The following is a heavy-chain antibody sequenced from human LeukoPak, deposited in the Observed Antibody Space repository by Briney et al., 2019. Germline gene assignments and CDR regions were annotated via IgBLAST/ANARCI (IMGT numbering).Heavy chain of an antibody. CDR1: GFTSSDYY. CDR3: ARDLITMVRGAFDI. Sequence: PGGSLRLSCAASGFTSSDYYMSWIRQAPGKGLEWVSYISSSSYTNYADSVKGRFTISRDNAKNSLYLQMNSLRAEDTAVYYCARDLITMVRGAFDIWGQGTMVTVSS. CDR2: ISSSSYT. J-gene: IGHJ3*02. D-gene: IGHD3-10*01. V-gene: IGHV3-11*06.